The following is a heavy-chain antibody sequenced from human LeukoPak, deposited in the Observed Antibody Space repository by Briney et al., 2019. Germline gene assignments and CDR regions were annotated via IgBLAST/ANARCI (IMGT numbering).Heavy chain of an antibody. J-gene: IGHJ5*02. CDR3: ARDQAINYDFWSANWFDP. CDR2: IYTSGST. Sequence: PSETLSLTCTVSGGSISSYYWSWIRQPAGKGLEWIGRIYTSGSTNYNPSLKSRVTMSVDTSKNQFSLKLSSVTAADTAVYYCARDQAINYDFWSANWFDPWGQGTLVTVSS. V-gene: IGHV4-4*07. CDR1: GGSISSYY. D-gene: IGHD3-3*01.